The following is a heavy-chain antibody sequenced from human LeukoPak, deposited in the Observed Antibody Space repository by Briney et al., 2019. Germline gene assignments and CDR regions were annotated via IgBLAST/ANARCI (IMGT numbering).Heavy chain of an antibody. D-gene: IGHD3-10*01. V-gene: IGHV3-49*04. CDR3: SRVSTYDSGIPRGLDY. J-gene: IGHJ4*02. CDR1: GFTFGDYV. CDR2: IKSEKYGGTI. Sequence: GGSLRLSCTASGFTFGDYVMTWVRQAPGKGLEWVGFIKSEKYGGTIAYAATVKGRFTISRDDSESIAYLQMNSLEIEDTAVYYCSRVSTYDSGIPRGLDYWGQGTLVTVSS.